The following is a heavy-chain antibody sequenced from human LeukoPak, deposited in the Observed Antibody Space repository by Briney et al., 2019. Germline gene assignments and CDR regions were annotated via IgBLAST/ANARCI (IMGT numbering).Heavy chain of an antibody. Sequence: GGSLRLSCTASGFTFHDYAMHWVRQPPGKGLEWVSGISWNSVNIGYADFVKGRFTISRDNAKISLYLEMNSLRAEDTALYYCAKLASGSYYDYFDYRGQGTLVIVSS. CDR1: GFTFHDYA. V-gene: IGHV3-9*01. CDR2: ISWNSVNI. J-gene: IGHJ4*02. D-gene: IGHD1-26*01. CDR3: AKLASGSYYDYFDY.